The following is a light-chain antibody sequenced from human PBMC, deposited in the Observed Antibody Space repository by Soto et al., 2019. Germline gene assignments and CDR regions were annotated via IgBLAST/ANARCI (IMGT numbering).Light chain of an antibody. CDR3: CSYAGSYSFM. J-gene: IGLJ3*02. Sequence: QSALTQPRSVSGSPGQLVTISCTGTSGDVGAYNYVSWYQQHPGKAPKLIIYDVSKRPSGVPDRFSGSKSANTASLTISGLQAEDEADYYCCSYAGSYSFMFGGGTKLTVL. CDR2: DVS. CDR1: SGDVGAYNY. V-gene: IGLV2-11*01.